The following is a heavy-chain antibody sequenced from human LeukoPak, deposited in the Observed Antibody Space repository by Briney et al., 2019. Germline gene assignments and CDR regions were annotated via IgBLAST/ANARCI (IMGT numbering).Heavy chain of an antibody. Sequence: SVKVSCKASGGTFSSYAISWVRQAPGQGLEWMGRIIPILSIANYAQKFQGRVTITADKSTSTAYMELSSLRSEDTAVYYCARSPSSYLQDFDYWGQGTLVTVSS. CDR1: GGTFSSYA. D-gene: IGHD2/OR15-2a*01. CDR2: IIPILSIA. CDR3: ARSPSSYLQDFDY. V-gene: IGHV1-69*04. J-gene: IGHJ4*02.